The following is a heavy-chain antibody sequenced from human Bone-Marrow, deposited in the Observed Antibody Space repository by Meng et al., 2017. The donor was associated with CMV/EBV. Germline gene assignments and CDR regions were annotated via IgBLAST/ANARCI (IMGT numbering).Heavy chain of an antibody. CDR1: GFTFSTQT. D-gene: IGHD3-10*01. Sequence: ESLKISCPASGFTFSTQTMSWVRQAPGKGLEWVSAISYSGTTTYYADSVKGRFTVSRDNSKNTLYLQMNSLRADDTAVYYCVKGGLTTLPRAFDIWGQGTLVTVSS. V-gene: IGHV3-23*01. J-gene: IGHJ3*02. CDR3: VKGGLTTLPRAFDI. CDR2: ISYSGTTT.